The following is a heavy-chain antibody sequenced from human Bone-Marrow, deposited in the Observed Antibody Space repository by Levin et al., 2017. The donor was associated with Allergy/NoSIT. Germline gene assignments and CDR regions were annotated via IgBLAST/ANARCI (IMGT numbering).Heavy chain of an antibody. CDR2: IYYSGST. CDR3: ARYRSGYSYGSGAYYYYGMDV. J-gene: IGHJ6*02. CDR1: GGSISSGGYY. Sequence: SETLSLTCTVSGGSISSGGYYWSWIRQHPGKGLEWIGYIYYSGSTYYNPSLKSRVTISVDTSKNQFSLKLSSVTAADTAVYYCARYRSGYSYGSGAYYYYGMDVWGQGTTVTVSS. D-gene: IGHD5-18*01. V-gene: IGHV4-31*03.